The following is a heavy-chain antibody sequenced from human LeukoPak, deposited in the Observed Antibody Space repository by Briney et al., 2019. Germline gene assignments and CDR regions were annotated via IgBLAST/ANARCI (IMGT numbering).Heavy chain of an antibody. CDR2: IRYDGSNK. V-gene: IGHV3-30*02. Sequence: GGSLRLSCTASGFTFVDYPLSWVRQAPGKGLEWVAFIRYDGSNKYYAGSVKGRFTISRDNSKNTLYLQMNSLRAVDTAVYYCTLTVTTAPLSFDYWGQGTLVTVSS. D-gene: IGHD4-17*01. J-gene: IGHJ4*02. CDR1: GFTFVDYP. CDR3: TLTVTTAPLSFDY.